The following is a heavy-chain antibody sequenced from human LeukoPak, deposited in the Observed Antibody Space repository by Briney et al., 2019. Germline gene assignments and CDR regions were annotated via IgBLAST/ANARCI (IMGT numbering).Heavy chain of an antibody. J-gene: IGHJ6*03. CDR1: GFTFSDYY. Sequence: PGGSLRLSCAASGFTFSDYYMSWIRQAPGKGLEWVSYISSSGSTIYYADSVKGRFTISRDNAKNSLYLQMNSPRAEDTAVYYCARVASSSWWTQYYYYYYMDVWGKGTTVTVSS. CDR2: ISSSGSTI. V-gene: IGHV3-11*04. CDR3: ARVASSSWWTQYYYYYYMDV. D-gene: IGHD6-13*01.